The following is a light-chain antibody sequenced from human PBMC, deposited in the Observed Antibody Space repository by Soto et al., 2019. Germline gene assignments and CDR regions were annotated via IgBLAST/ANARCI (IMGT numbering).Light chain of an antibody. CDR1: QTIYNY. Sequence: DIQMTQSPSSLSASVGDRVTITCRASQTIYNYLNWYQWKPGKAPKLLIYAASSLQSGVPSRFSGSGSGTDFTLTIDSLQPEDFATYYCQQSYSTPYTFGQGTKLEIK. CDR3: QQSYSTPYT. CDR2: AAS. J-gene: IGKJ2*01. V-gene: IGKV1-39*01.